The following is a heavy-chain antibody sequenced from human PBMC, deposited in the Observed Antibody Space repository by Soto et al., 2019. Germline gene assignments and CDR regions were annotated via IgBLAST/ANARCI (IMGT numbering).Heavy chain of an antibody. J-gene: IGHJ4*02. D-gene: IGHD3-3*01. V-gene: IGHV1-46*01. CDR1: GYTFTSYY. CDR3: ATARRITIFGYDY. Sequence: ASVKVSCKASGYTFTSYYMHWVRQAPGQGLEWMGIINPSGGSTSYAQKFQGRVTMTEDTSTDTAYMELSSLRSEDTAVYYCATARRITIFGYDYWGQGTLVTVSS. CDR2: INPSGGST.